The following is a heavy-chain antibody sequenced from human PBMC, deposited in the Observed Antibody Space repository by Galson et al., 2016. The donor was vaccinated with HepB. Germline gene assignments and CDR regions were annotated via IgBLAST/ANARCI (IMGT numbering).Heavy chain of an antibody. CDR3: ARPSAYCSSSACSGARPLHLYYYYGLNA. CDR2: IWYDGSNQ. D-gene: IGHD2-2*01. J-gene: IGHJ6*02. CDR1: GFTFSKYG. Sequence: SLRLSCAASGFTFSKYGMHWVRQAPGKGLEWVAVIWYDGSNQYYADSVKGRFTISRDNSKNTLYLQRNSLRAEDTAVYYCARPSAYCSSSACSGARPLHLYYYYGLNAWGQGTTVTVSS. V-gene: IGHV3-33*01.